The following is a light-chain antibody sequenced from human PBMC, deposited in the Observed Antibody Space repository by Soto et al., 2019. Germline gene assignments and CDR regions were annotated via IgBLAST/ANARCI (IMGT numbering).Light chain of an antibody. V-gene: IGKV3-15*01. J-gene: IGKJ2*01. CDR2: AAS. Sequence: ETVMTQSPATLSVSPGERAILSCRASQSVSGNLAWYQQKPCQAPRLLIYAASSSADGIPPRFSGSGSGTEFTHTISSLQSEDFAVYYCQQYNNWPPYTFGHGTKLEI. CDR3: QQYNNWPPYT. CDR1: QSVSGN.